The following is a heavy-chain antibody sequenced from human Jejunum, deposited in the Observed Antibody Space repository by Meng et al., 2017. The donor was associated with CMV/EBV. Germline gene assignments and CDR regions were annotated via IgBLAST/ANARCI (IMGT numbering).Heavy chain of an antibody. Sequence: GSISSGDYVWSWIRQSPGKGLEWIGCIYSSGNTYYTPSLKSRLIISIDTSKTQFSLKLNSLTAADTAVYYCARGGSSGWYDWYFDLWGLGTLVTVSS. V-gene: IGHV4-30-4*01. J-gene: IGHJ2*01. CDR1: GSISSGDYV. CDR3: ARGGSSGWYDWYFDL. CDR2: IYSSGNT. D-gene: IGHD6-19*01.